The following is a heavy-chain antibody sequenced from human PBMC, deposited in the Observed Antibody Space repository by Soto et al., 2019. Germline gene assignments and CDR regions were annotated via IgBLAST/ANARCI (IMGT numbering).Heavy chain of an antibody. CDR1: VFSVSDSY. CDR3: ARDTTRLEH. CDR2: ISSGAFTI. Sequence: GGSLRLSCVVSVFSVSDSYMTWVRQIPGKGLEWIASISSGAFTISYAAAVKGRFTISRDDGHNSLFLQMDSLRAEDTALYYCARDTTRLEHWGQGTLVTVSS. D-gene: IGHD1-1*01. V-gene: IGHV3-11*01. J-gene: IGHJ4*02.